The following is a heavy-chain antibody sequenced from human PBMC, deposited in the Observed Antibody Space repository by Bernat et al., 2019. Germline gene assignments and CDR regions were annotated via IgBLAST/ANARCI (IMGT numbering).Heavy chain of an antibody. CDR2: ISYDGSNK. Sequence: QVQLVESGGGVVQPGRSLRLSCAASGFTFSSYGMHWVRQAPGKGLEWVAVISYDGSNKYYADSVKGRFTSSRDNSKNTLYLQMNSLRAEDTAVYYCAKDRYYDSSGPADYWGQGTLVTVSS. V-gene: IGHV3-30*18. CDR3: AKDRYYDSSGPADY. CDR1: GFTFSSYG. J-gene: IGHJ4*02. D-gene: IGHD3-22*01.